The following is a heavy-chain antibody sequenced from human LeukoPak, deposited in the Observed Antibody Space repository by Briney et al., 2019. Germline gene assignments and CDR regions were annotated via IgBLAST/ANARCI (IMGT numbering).Heavy chain of an antibody. D-gene: IGHD6-13*01. J-gene: IGHJ3*02. CDR2: VSGRGESA. V-gene: IGHV3-23*01. Sequence: PGGSLRLSCLASGFTFSNFGMSWVRQAPGKGLEWVSAVSGRGESAHYADSVRGRFTISRDNSKNTLYLQMNNLRDEDTAVYHCAKTGFYGSTWYFTAFDIWGLRTLVTVSS. CDR3: AKTGFYGSTWYFTAFDI. CDR1: GFTFSNFG.